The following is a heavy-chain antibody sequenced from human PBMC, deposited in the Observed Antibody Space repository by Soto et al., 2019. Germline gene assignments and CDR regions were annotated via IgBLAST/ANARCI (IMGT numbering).Heavy chain of an antibody. CDR3: ARATGTLRSRNCDY. V-gene: IGHV4-31*03. D-gene: IGHD1-1*01. CDR1: GGSISTVGHY. Sequence: PSATLSLTCSVSGGSISTVGHYWTWIRQPPGKGLEWIGSIYHTGSTYYSKSLRSRLTMSVDTSKSQFSLTLSSVTAADTAVYYCARATGTLRSRNCDYWGQGSLVTDSS. CDR2: IYHTGST. J-gene: IGHJ4*02.